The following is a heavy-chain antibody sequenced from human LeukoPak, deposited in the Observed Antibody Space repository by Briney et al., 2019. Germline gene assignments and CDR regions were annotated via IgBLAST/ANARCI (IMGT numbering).Heavy chain of an antibody. CDR2: IYYSGST. CDR1: GGSISSSSYY. J-gene: IGHJ4*02. V-gene: IGHV4-39*01. CDR3: ARQNTAMVTSFDY. D-gene: IGHD5-18*01. Sequence: PSETLSLTXTVSGGSISSSSYYWGWIRQPPGQGLEWIGSIYYSGSTYYNPSLKSRVTISVDTSKNQFSLKLSSVTAADTAVYYCARQNTAMVTSFDYWGQGTLVTVSS.